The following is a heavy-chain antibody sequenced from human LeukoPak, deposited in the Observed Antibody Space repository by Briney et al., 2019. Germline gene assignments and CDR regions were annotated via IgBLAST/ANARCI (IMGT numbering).Heavy chain of an antibody. J-gene: IGHJ4*02. CDR3: ARAYYDFWTIDY. D-gene: IGHD3-3*01. CDR1: GYTLTELS. V-gene: IGHV1-24*01. CDR2: FDPEDGET. Sequence: GASVKVSCKVSGYTLTELSMHWVRQAPGKGLEWMGGFDPEDGETIYAQKFQGRVTITRNTSISTAYMELSSLRSEDTAVYYCARAYYDFWTIDYWGQGTLVTVSS.